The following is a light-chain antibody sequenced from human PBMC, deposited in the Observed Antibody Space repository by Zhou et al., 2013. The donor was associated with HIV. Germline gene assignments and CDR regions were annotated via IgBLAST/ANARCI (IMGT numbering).Light chain of an antibody. CDR3: MQGRHWPYT. J-gene: IGKJ2*01. CDR1: QSLVHSDGNTY. Sequence: DVVMTQSPLSLPVSLGQPASISCKSSQSLVHSDGNTYLSWFHQRPGQSPRRLIYRISNRESGVPDRVSGSGSGTDFTLKISRVEAEDVGVYYCMQGRHWPYTFGQGTRLEIK. CDR2: RIS. V-gene: IGKV2-30*02.